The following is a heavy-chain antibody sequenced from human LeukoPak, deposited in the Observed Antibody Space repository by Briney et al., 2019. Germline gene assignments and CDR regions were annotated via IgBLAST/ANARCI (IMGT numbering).Heavy chain of an antibody. V-gene: IGHV3-21*01. J-gene: IGHJ5*02. CDR3: ARDQRFGELSEEGFDP. Sequence: GGSLRLSCAASGFTFSSYSMNWVRQAPGKGLEWVSSISSSSSYIYYADSVKGRFTISRDNAKNSLYLQMNSLRAEDTAVYYCARDQRFGELSEEGFDPWGQGTLVTVSS. CDR2: ISSSSSYI. CDR1: GFTFSSYS. D-gene: IGHD3-10*01.